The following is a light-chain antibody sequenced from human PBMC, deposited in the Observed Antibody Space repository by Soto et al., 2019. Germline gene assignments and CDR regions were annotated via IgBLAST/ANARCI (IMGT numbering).Light chain of an antibody. V-gene: IGLV2-23*02. CDR1: SGEIGTYNL. CDR2: EVN. CDR3: CSFAGSGTGV. J-gene: IGLJ1*01. Sequence: QSALPQPAPVSGSPGQSIAISCTGTSGEIGTYNLVSWYQQHPGKAPKLMISEVNKRPSGVSDRFSGSKSGDTASLTISGLRTEDEADYYCCSFAGSGTGVFGTGTKVTV.